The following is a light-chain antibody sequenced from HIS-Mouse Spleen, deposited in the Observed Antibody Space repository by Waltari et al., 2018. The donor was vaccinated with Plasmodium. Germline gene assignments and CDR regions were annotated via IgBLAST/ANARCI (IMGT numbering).Light chain of an antibody. CDR2: EDR. V-gene: IGLV3-10*01. J-gene: IGLJ3*02. Sequence: SYELTQPPSVALSPGHTAQTTSSGEAVPTQYSSLYQQKSGQAPVLVIYEDRKRPSGIPERFSGSSSGTMATLTISGAQVEDEADYYCYSTDSSGNHRVFGGGTKLTVL. CDR3: YSTDSSGNHRV. CDR1: AVPTQY.